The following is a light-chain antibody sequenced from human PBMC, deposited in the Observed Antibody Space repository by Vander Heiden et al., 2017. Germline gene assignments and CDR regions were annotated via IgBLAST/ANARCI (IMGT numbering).Light chain of an antibody. CDR2: GAS. CDR3: QQYSNGPPYT. V-gene: IGKV3-15*01. J-gene: IGKJ2*01. Sequence: EIVMTQSPATLSVSPGERATLSCRASQSVSSNLAWYQQRPGQAPRLLIYGASTRATGIPARFSGSGSGTEFTLTISSLQSEDFAVYYCQQYSNGPPYTFGQGTKLETK. CDR1: QSVSSN.